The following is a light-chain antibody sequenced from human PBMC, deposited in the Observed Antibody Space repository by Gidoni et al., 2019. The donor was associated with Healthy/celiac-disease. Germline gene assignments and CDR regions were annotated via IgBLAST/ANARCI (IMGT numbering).Light chain of an antibody. CDR2: EAS. CDR1: QRVSSY. V-gene: IGKV3-11*01. CDR3: QQRWT. Sequence: EVVLTQSPATLSLSPGERATPSCRASQRVSSYLSWYQQKPGQAPSLLIYEASNRATGIPARFSGSGSGTDFTLTISSLEPEDFSVYCCQQRWTFXQXTKVEIK. J-gene: IGKJ1*01.